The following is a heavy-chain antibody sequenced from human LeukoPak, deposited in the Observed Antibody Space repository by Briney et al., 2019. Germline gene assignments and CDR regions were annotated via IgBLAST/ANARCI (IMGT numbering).Heavy chain of an antibody. CDR2: ISWNSGSI. CDR1: GFTFDDYA. J-gene: IGHJ4*02. Sequence: PGRSLRLSCAASGFTFDDYAMHWVRQAPGKGLEWVSGISWNSGSIGYADSVKGRFTISRDNAKNSLYLQMNSLRAEDTALYYCAKDNSYGDYFDYWGQGTLVTVSS. CDR3: AKDNSYGDYFDY. V-gene: IGHV3-9*01. D-gene: IGHD5-18*01.